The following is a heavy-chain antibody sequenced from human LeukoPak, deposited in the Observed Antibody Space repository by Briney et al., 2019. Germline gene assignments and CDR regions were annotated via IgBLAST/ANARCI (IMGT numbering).Heavy chain of an antibody. CDR2: IYHSGST. V-gene: IGHV4-38-2*02. J-gene: IGHJ5*02. CDR1: GYSISSGYY. Sequence: PSETLSLTCAVSGYSISSGYYWGWIRQPPGKGLEWIGSIYHSGSTYYNPSLKSRVTIPVDTSKNQFFLKLSSVTAADTAVYYCARDPRWLTPDCTSTSCHVNWFDPWGQGTLVTVSS. D-gene: IGHD2-2*01. CDR3: ARDPRWLTPDCTSTSCHVNWFDP.